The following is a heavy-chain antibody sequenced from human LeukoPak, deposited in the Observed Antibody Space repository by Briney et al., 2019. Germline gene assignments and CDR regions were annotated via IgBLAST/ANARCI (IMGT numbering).Heavy chain of an antibody. CDR1: GFTFSSYW. V-gene: IGHV3-30*02. CDR2: IRYDGSNK. D-gene: IGHD6-13*01. Sequence: GGSLRLSCAASGFTFSSYWMSWVRQAPGKGLEWVAFIRYDGSNKYYADSVKGRFTISRDNSKNTLYLQMNSLRAEDTAVYYCANHGYSSSWGQGTLVTVSS. CDR3: ANHGYSSS. J-gene: IGHJ4*02.